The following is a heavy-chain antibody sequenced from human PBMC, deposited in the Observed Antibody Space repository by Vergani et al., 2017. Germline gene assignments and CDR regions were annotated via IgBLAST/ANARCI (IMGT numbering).Heavy chain of an antibody. V-gene: IGHV4-59*05. CDR1: GGSISPYY. D-gene: IGHD3-22*01. CDR2: IYYSGST. Sequence: QVQLQESGPGLVKPSETLSLTCIVSGGSISPYYWSWIRQPAGKGLEWIGRIYYSGSTYYNPSLKSRVTISVDTSKNQFSLKLSSVTAADTAVYYCAGYRYYYDSSGYYYENDYWGQGTLVTVSS. J-gene: IGHJ4*02. CDR3: AGYRYYYDSSGYYYENDY.